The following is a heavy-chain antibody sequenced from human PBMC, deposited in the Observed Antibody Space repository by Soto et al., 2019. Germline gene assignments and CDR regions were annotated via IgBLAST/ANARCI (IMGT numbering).Heavy chain of an antibody. J-gene: IGHJ6*02. CDR3: ARVNGKGDSSWYPYYYYYGMDV. D-gene: IGHD6-13*01. V-gene: IGHV1-18*01. CDR2: ISAYNGNT. CDR1: GYTFTSYG. Sequence: QVQLVQSGAEVKKPGASVKVSCKASGYTFTSYGISWVRQAPGQGLEWMGWISAYNGNTNYAQKPQGRVTMTTDTSKSTAYMELRSLRSDDTAVYYCARVNGKGDSSWYPYYYYYGMDVWGQGTTVTVSS.